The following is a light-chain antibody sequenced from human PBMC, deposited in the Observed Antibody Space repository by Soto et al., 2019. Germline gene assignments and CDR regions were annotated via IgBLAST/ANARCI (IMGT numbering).Light chain of an antibody. V-gene: IGKV3-15*01. CDR2: DTS. J-gene: IGKJ1*01. CDR1: QSVSSS. CDR3: QQYVHWPPGA. Sequence: EIVVTQSQATLSVSPGERVTLSCRASQSVSSSLAWYQQRPGQAPRLLIYDTSTRAAGIAARFSGSGSGTEFNLTISSLQSEDSAVYYCQQYVHWPPGAFGQGTTVEIK.